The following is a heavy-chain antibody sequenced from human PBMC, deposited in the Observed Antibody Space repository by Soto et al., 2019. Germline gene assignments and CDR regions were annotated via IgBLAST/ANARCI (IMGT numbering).Heavy chain of an antibody. V-gene: IGHV3-23*01. D-gene: IGHD6-19*01. Sequence: EVQLLESGGGLVQPGGSLRLSCAASGFTFSSYAMSWVRQAPGKGLEWVSAISGSGGSTYYADSVKGRFTISRDNSKNTLYLQMNSLRAEDTAVYYCAKDDGIGRVQRYYFDYWGQGTLVTVSS. CDR2: ISGSGGST. CDR1: GFTFSSYA. CDR3: AKDDGIGRVQRYYFDY. J-gene: IGHJ4*02.